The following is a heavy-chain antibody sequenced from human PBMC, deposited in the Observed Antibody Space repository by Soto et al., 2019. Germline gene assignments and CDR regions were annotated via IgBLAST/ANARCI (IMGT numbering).Heavy chain of an antibody. J-gene: IGHJ4*02. V-gene: IGHV3-23*01. Sequence: GGSLRLSCAASGFTFSSYAMSWVRQAPGKGLEWVSAISGSGGSTYYADSVKGRFTISRDNSKNTLYLQMNSLRAEDTAVYYCAKVQYQLLLQSDYYFDYWGQGTLVTVSS. D-gene: IGHD2-2*01. CDR3: AKVQYQLLLQSDYYFDY. CDR2: ISGSGGST. CDR1: GFTFSSYA.